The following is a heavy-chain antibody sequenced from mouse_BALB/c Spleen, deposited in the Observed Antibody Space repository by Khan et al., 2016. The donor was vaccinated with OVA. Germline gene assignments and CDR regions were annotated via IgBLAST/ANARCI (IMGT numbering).Heavy chain of an antibody. Sequence: EVQLQESGPSLVQSSQTLSLTCSVTGDSITSGFWSWVRKFPGNKLEYMGYMIYSGYTYYNPSLQGRFSITRHTSKNQYYRQLNSVTTEDTATYYCARSTDKYAFAYWGQGALVTVSA. CDR2: MIYSGYT. J-gene: IGHJ3*01. CDR1: GDSITSGF. V-gene: IGHV3-8*02. CDR3: ARSTDKYAFAY.